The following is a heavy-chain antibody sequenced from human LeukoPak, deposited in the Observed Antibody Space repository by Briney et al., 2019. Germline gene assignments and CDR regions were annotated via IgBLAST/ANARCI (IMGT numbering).Heavy chain of an antibody. V-gene: IGHV3-43*02. CDR3: RRGHWDDHA. CDR1: GFTFDDYA. CDR2: ISGDGGST. J-gene: IGHJ5*02. Sequence: GGSLRLSCAASGFTFDDYAMHWVRHAPGKGVEWVSLISGDGGSTYYADSVKGRFTISRGNSKNSLYLQMSSLRGEDTAVYWCRRGHWDDHAWGQGTLVTVSS. D-gene: IGHD7-27*01.